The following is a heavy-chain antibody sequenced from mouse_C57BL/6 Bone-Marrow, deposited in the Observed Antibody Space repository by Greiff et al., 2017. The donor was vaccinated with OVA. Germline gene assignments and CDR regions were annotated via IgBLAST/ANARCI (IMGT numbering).Heavy chain of an antibody. CDR2: IDPSDSYT. D-gene: IGHD2-1*01. Sequence: QVQLQQPGAELVMPGASVKLSCKASGYTFTSYWMHWVKQRPGQGLEWIGEIDPSDSYTNYNQKFKGKSTLTVDKSSSTAYMQLSSLTSEDSAVYYCARTTIFYGNYPWYFDVWGTGTTVTVSS. J-gene: IGHJ1*03. CDR1: GYTFTSYW. CDR3: ARTTIFYGNYPWYFDV. V-gene: IGHV1-69*01.